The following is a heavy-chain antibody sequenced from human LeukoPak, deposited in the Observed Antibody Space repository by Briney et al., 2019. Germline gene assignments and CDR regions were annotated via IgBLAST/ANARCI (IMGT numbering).Heavy chain of an antibody. V-gene: IGHV3-74*01. D-gene: IGHD3-16*02. CDR2: INSDGSST. CDR1: GFTFSSYW. Sequence: GGSLRLSCAASGFTFSSYWMHWVRQAPGKGLVWVSRINSDGSSTSYADSVKGRFTISRDNAKNTLYLQMNSLRAEDTAVYYCAREGYYDYVWGSYRSFDYWGQGTLVTVSS. CDR3: AREGYYDYVWGSYRSFDY. J-gene: IGHJ4*02.